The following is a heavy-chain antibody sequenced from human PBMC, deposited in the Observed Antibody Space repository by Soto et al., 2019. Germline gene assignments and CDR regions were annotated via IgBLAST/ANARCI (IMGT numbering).Heavy chain of an antibody. V-gene: IGHV1-3*01. CDR2: INGGTGQT. J-gene: IGHJ6*02. CDR1: GYTFTTHA. CDR3: ETGSAMEESYYCYGLPI. Sequence: GASVKVSCKASGYTFTTHALHWVRQAPGQSLEWMGWINGGTGQTKNSQRFQGRVNVTRDTSASPAYMEQSSLRSEDKDVYSRETGSAMEESYYCYGLPIWTQGTTVPGS. D-gene: IGHD1-1*01.